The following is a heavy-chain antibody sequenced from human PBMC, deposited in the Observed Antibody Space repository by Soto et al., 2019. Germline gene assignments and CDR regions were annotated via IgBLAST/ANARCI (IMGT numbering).Heavy chain of an antibody. V-gene: IGHV1-3*01. D-gene: IGHD2-2*01. Sequence: QVQLVQSGAEVKKPGASVKVSCQASGYTFASHAMHWVRQAPGPRLEWMGWINSGNGDTKYSQKFQGRVTITRDTSASTAYMELGSLRSEDTAVYYCATSQYCSSTTCYLAYWGQGTLVTVSS. J-gene: IGHJ4*02. CDR3: ATSQYCSSTTCYLAY. CDR2: INSGNGDT. CDR1: GYTFASHA.